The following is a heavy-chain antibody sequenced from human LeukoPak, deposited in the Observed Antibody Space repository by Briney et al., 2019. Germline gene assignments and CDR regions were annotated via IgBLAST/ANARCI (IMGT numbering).Heavy chain of an antibody. CDR3: ARARGYSYGFDY. J-gene: IGHJ4*02. CDR2: ILFDGSDK. Sequence: GRSLRLSCAASEFTFSSYAMHWVRQAPGKGLEWVAVILFDGSDKYFADSVKGRFTISRDNSKNTLNLHMNSLRVEDTAIYYCARARGYSYGFDYWGQGTLVTVSS. V-gene: IGHV3-30-3*01. D-gene: IGHD5-18*01. CDR1: EFTFSSYA.